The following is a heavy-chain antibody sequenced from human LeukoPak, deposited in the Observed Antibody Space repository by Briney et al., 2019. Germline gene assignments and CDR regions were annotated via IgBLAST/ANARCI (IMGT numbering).Heavy chain of an antibody. CDR3: ARRRYQLLFWFDP. J-gene: IGHJ5*02. V-gene: IGHV4-39*07. CDR1: GGSISNSSSY. Sequence: PSETVSLTCTVSGGSISNSSSYWGWIRQPGGKGLEWIGEINHSGSTNYNPFLKSRVTISVDTSKNQFSLKLSSVTAADTAVYYCARRRYQLLFWFDPWGQGTLVTVSS. D-gene: IGHD2-2*01. CDR2: INHSGST.